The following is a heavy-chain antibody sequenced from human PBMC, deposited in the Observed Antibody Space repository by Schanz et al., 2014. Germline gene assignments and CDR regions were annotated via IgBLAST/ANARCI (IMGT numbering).Heavy chain of an antibody. V-gene: IGHV3-21*01. CDR1: GFIFSSYG. CDR3: ARGTDWNLHY. J-gene: IGHJ4*02. CDR2: ISSSSSYI. Sequence: VQLVESGGGVVQPGRSLRLSCAASGFIFSSYGLHWVRQAPGKGLEWVSSISSSSSYIYYADSVKGRFTISRDSGQNSLYLQMNSLRAGDTAVYYCARGTDWNLHYWGQGALVTVSS. D-gene: IGHD1-1*01.